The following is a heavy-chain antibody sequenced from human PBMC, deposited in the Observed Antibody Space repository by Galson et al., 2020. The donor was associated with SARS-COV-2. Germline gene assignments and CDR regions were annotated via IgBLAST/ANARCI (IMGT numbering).Heavy chain of an antibody. D-gene: IGHD4-17*01. CDR2: IPHSGGT. V-gene: IGHV4-30-2*01. J-gene: IGHJ3*02. Sequence: SETLSLTCAVSGTSISSGSYSWNWIRHPPGKGLEWIGYIPHSGGTYYNPSLKSRVTISGDRSKNQFSLRLSSVTAADTAVYYCARLHYGEYAPEAFDIWGPGTRVTVAS. CDR1: GTSISSGSYS. CDR3: ARLHYGEYAPEAFDI.